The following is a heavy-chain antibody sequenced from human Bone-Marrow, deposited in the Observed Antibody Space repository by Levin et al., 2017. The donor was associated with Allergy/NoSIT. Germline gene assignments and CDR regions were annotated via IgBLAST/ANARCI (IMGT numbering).Heavy chain of an antibody. V-gene: IGHV3-48*02. D-gene: IGHD4-17*01. Sequence: LSLTCAASGFALSSHTMNWVRQAPGKGLEWVSSITSGSSTIYYTESVKGRFTISRDNVKNSLFLHMSSLRDGATAIYYCVRASYGDYPPRHFDYWGQGTLVTVSS. CDR2: ITSGSSTI. CDR3: VRASYGDYPPRHFDY. CDR1: GFALSSHT. J-gene: IGHJ4*02.